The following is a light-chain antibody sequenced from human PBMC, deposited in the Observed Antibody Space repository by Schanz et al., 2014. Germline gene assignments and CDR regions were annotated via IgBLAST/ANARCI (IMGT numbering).Light chain of an antibody. CDR2: EGS. J-gene: IGLJ3*02. V-gene: IGLV2-23*01. CDR3: CSYAGSSTWV. Sequence: QSALTQPASVSGSPGQSITISCTGTSSDLGGYNYVSWYQQHPGKAPKLMIYEGSKRPSGVSNRISGSKSGNTASLTISGVQAEDEADYYCCSYAGSSTWVFGGGTKLTVL. CDR1: SSDLGGYNY.